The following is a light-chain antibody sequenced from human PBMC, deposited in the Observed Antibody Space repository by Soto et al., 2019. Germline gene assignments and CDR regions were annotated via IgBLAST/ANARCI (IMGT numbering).Light chain of an antibody. CDR1: NSDVGGYKY. J-gene: IGLJ1*01. V-gene: IGLV2-14*01. Sequence: QSALTQPTSVSGSPGQSITISCTGTNSDVGGYKYVSWYQQHPGKAPKVMIFDVSNRPSGVSNRFSGSKSGNTASLTISGLQAEVEADYYCTSYTSSGTYVFGTGTKLTVL. CDR2: DVS. CDR3: TSYTSSGTYV.